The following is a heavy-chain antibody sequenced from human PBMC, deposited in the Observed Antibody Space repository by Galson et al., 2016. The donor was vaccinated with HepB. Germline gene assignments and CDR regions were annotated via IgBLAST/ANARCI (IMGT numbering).Heavy chain of an antibody. J-gene: IGHJ6*02. CDR1: GGTFSSYA. V-gene: IGHV1-69*13. D-gene: IGHD5-24*01. CDR3: ARVRDGYDKYYHYGLDV. Sequence: SVKVSCKASGGTFSSYAMNWARRAPGQGLEWMGGIIPLYGTTNYAQKFQGRVTITAGESTSTAYMELSSLRSEDTAVNYCARVRDGYDKYYHYGLDVWGQGTTVTVAS. CDR2: IIPLYGTT.